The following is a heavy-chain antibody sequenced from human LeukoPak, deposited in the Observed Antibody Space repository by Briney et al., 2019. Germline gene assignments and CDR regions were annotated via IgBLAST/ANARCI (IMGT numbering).Heavy chain of an antibody. CDR1: GFTFSSYS. V-gene: IGHV3-21*01. CDR3: ARDPGSGYEEHFDY. CDR2: ISSSSSYI. J-gene: IGHJ4*02. Sequence: GGSLRLSCAASGFTFSSYSMNWVRQAPGKGLEWVSSISSSSSYIYYADSVKGRFTISRDNAKNSLSLQMNSLRAEDTAVYYCARDPGSGYEEHFDYWGQGTLVTVSS. D-gene: IGHD5-12*01.